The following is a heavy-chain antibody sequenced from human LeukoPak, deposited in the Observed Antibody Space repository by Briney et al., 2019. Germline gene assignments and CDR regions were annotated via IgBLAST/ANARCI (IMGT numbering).Heavy chain of an antibody. D-gene: IGHD6-19*01. CDR3: AKLAGTGGFDY. CDR1: GFTFSSYE. CDR2: INWNGGRT. J-gene: IGHJ4*02. Sequence: GGSLRLSCAASGFTFSSYEMNWVRQAPGKGLEWVSGINWNGGRTGYADSVKGRLTISRDNAKNSLYLQMNSLRAEDTALYYCAKLAGTGGFDYWGQGTLVTVSS. V-gene: IGHV3-20*04.